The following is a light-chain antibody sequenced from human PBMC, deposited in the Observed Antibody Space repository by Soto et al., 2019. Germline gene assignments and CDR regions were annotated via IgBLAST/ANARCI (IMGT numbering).Light chain of an antibody. CDR2: GNS. J-gene: IGLJ2*01. Sequence: QSVLTQPPSVSGAPGQRVTISCTGSSSNIGAGYDVRWYQQLPGTAPKVLIYGNSNRPSGVPDRFSGSKSGTSASLAITGLQAEAEADYYCQSYDSSRSGHVVFGGGTKLTVL. V-gene: IGLV1-40*01. CDR1: SSNIGAGYD. CDR3: QSYDSSRSGHVV.